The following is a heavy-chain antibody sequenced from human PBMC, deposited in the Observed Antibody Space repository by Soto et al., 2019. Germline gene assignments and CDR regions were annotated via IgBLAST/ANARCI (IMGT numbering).Heavy chain of an antibody. CDR2: IYHSGST. CDR3: ARREDGSYFDY. D-gene: IGHD1-26*01. Sequence: QLQLQESGSGLVKPSQTLSLTCAVSGGSISSGGYSWSWIRQPPGKGLEWIGYIYHSGSTYYNPSLKSXXTXSAXRSKNQFSLKLSSVTAADTAVYYCARREDGSYFDYWGQGTLVTVSS. V-gene: IGHV4-30-2*01. CDR1: GGSISSGGYS. J-gene: IGHJ4*02.